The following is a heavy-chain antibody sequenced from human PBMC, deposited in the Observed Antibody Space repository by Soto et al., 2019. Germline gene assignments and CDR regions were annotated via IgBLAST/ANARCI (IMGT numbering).Heavy chain of an antibody. J-gene: IGHJ4*02. Sequence: SETLSLTCTVSVGSISGYYCSWIRQPPGKGLEWIGYIYYSGSTNYNPSLKSRVTISVDTSKNQFSLKLSSVTAADTAVYYCARGGGGLYYYDSSGYYLDYWGQGTLVTVS. D-gene: IGHD3-22*01. CDR2: IYYSGST. CDR1: VGSISGYY. CDR3: ARGGGGLYYYDSSGYYLDY. V-gene: IGHV4-59*08.